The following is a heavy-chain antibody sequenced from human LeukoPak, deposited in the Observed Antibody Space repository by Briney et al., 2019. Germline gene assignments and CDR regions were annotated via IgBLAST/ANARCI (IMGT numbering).Heavy chain of an antibody. CDR2: IIPIFGAA. Sequence: SSVKVSCKASGGTFSSYAISWVRQAPGQGLDWMGRIIPIFGAANYAQKFQGRVTITTDESTSTVYMELSSLRSEDTAVYYCARAPGYCSGGSCLDYWGQGTLVTVSS. V-gene: IGHV1-69*05. CDR3: ARAPGYCSGGSCLDY. D-gene: IGHD2-15*01. CDR1: GGTFSSYA. J-gene: IGHJ4*02.